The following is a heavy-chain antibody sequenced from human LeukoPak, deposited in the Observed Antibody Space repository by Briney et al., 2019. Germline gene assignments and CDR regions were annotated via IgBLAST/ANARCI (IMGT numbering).Heavy chain of an antibody. CDR3: ARRGVPATAMYYFDY. CDR2: INHSGST. Sequence: SETLSLTCAVYGGSFSGYYWSWIRQPPGKGLEWIGEINHSGSTNYNPSLKSRVTISVDTSKNQFSLKLSSVTAADTAVYYCARRGVPATAMYYFDYWGQGTLVTVSS. J-gene: IGHJ4*02. CDR1: GGSFSGYY. D-gene: IGHD2-2*01. V-gene: IGHV4-34*01.